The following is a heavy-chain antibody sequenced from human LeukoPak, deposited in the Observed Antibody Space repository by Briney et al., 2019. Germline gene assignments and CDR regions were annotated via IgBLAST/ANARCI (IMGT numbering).Heavy chain of an antibody. V-gene: IGHV3-23*01. CDR3: AKVMVGYCGGDCAVDY. Sequence: PGGSLRLSCAASGFTFSSYARSWVRQAPGKGLEWVSAISGSGGSTYYADSVKGRFTISRDNSKNTLYLQMNSLRAEDTAVYYCAKVMVGYCGGDCAVDYWGQGTLVTVSS. CDR2: ISGSGGST. J-gene: IGHJ4*02. D-gene: IGHD2-21*02. CDR1: GFTFSSYA.